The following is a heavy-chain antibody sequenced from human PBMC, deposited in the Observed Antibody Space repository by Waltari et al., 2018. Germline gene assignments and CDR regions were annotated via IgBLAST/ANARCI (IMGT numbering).Heavy chain of an antibody. D-gene: IGHD2-2*01. CDR2: IIPVFGTA. CDR3: TTSSYCGTTTCYQYYGMDV. CDR1: GGSFSSYS. V-gene: IGHV1-69*01. Sequence: QVRLVQSGAEVKKPGSSVKVSCKAFGGSFSSYSINWVLPAPGQGLEWMGGIIPVFGTANYAQKFQDRLAITADESTSTAYMELSSLRSEDTAAYYCTTSSYCGTTTCYQYYGMDVWGQGTTVTVSS. J-gene: IGHJ6*02.